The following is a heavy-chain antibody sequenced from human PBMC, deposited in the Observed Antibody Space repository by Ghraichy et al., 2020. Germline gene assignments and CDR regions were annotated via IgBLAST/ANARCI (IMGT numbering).Heavy chain of an antibody. J-gene: IGHJ2*01. V-gene: IGHV1-69*13. CDR3: ARDERGGGWYFDL. CDR1: GGTFSSYA. Sequence: SAKVSCKASGGTFSSYAISWVRQAPGQGLEWMGGIIPIFGTANYAQKFQGRVTITADESTSTAYMELSSLRSEDTAVYYCARDERGGGWYFDLWGRGTLVTISS. D-gene: IGHD3-10*01. CDR2: IIPIFGTA.